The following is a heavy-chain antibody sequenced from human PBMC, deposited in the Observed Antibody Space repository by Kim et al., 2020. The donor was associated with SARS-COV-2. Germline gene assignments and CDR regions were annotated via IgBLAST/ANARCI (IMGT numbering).Heavy chain of an antibody. J-gene: IGHJ5*02. Sequence: SETLSLTCTVSGGSFNSYSWSWIRQAPGKGLEWIGYFSYTGSPNYSPSPKSRVTISLDTSKNQFFLKLTSLTAADTAVYYCARVRGVGFAELLGFGPWG. V-gene: IGHV4-59*01. CDR3: ARVRGVGFAELLGFGP. CDR1: GGSFNSYS. CDR2: FSYTGSP. D-gene: IGHD3-10*01.